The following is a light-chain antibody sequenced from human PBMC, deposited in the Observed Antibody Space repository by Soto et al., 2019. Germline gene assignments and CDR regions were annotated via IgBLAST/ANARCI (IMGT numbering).Light chain of an antibody. CDR2: GTS. V-gene: IGKV3-20*01. CDR1: QSVSSSY. Sequence: EIVLTQSPGTLSLSPGERATLSCRASQSVSSSYLAWYQQKPGQAPRLLIYGTSSRATGIPDRFSGSGSGTDFTLTITRLEPEDFVVYYCHQYGISPPRTFGQGTKVEIK. CDR3: HQYGISPPRT. J-gene: IGKJ1*01.